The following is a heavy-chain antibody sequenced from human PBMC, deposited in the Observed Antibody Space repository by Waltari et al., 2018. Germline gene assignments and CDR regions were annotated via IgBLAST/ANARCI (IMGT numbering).Heavy chain of an antibody. Sequence: QVQLQESGPGLVKPSETLSLTCTVSAGSISSYYWSWIRQPPGKGLEWIGYIYYSGSTNYNPSLKSRVTISVDTSKNQFSLKLSSVTAADTAVYYCAREGGSGAFDIWGQGTMVTVSS. CDR1: AGSISSYY. V-gene: IGHV4-59*01. J-gene: IGHJ3*02. D-gene: IGHD1-26*01. CDR2: IYYSGST. CDR3: AREGGSGAFDI.